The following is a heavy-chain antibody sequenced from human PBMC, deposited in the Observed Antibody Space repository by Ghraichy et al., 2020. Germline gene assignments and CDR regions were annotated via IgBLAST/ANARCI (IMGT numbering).Heavy chain of an antibody. J-gene: IGHJ6*03. Sequence: SETLSLTCTVSGGSISSYYWSWIRQPPGKGLEWIGYIYYSGSTNYNPSLKSRVTISVDTSKNQFSLKLSSVTAADTAVYYCAREKNPSIAAAARSKKLGYYMDVWGKGTTVTVSS. D-gene: IGHD6-13*01. CDR1: GGSISSYY. CDR2: IYYSGST. V-gene: IGHV4-59*01. CDR3: AREKNPSIAAAARSKKLGYYMDV.